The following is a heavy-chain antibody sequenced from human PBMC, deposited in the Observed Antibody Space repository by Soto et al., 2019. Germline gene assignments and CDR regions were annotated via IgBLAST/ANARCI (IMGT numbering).Heavy chain of an antibody. J-gene: IGHJ5*02. CDR1: GYTLTELS. D-gene: IGHD6-19*01. CDR2: FDPEDGET. V-gene: IGHV1-24*01. Sequence: QVQLVQSGAEVKKPGASVKVSCKVSGYTLTELSMHWVRQAPGKGLEWMGGFDPEDGETIYAQKFQGRVTMTEDTSTDTDYMELSSLRSEDTAVYYGATDAGIAVADQGWFDPWGQGTLVTVSS. CDR3: ATDAGIAVADQGWFDP.